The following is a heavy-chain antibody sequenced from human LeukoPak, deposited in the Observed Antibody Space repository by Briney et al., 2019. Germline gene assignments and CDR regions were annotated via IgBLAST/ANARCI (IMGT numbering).Heavy chain of an antibody. J-gene: IGHJ4*02. CDR2: ISGSDGST. D-gene: IGHD2-2*01. V-gene: IGHV3-23*01. Sequence: GGSLRLSCAASGFTFTYYAMNWVRQAPGKGLEWVSAISGSDGSTYYADSVKGRFTISRDNSKNTLYLQMNSLRAEDTAVYYCASRYCSSTSCYSAYWGQGTLVTVSS. CDR3: ASRYCSSTSCYSAY. CDR1: GFTFTYYA.